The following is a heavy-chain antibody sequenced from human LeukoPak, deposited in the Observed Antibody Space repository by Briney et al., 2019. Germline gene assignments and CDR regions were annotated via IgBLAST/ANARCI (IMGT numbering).Heavy chain of an antibody. Sequence: ASVKVSCKASGGTFSSYAISWVRQAPGQGLEWMGWISGYNGNTNYAQKFQGRVTMTTDTSTSTAYMELRSLRSDDTAVYYCARDIPPPSSSQPHAFDIWGQGTMVTVSS. J-gene: IGHJ3*02. CDR1: GGTFSSYA. CDR2: ISGYNGNT. D-gene: IGHD6-13*01. CDR3: ARDIPPPSSSQPHAFDI. V-gene: IGHV1-18*01.